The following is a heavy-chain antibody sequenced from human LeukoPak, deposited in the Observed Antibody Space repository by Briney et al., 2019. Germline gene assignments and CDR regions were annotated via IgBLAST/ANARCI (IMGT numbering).Heavy chain of an antibody. CDR2: ISGGGGTT. D-gene: IGHD6-13*01. Sequence: GGSLRLSCAASGFTFSSYAMMWLRQAPGKGLEWVSAISGGGGTTLYADSVKGRFTISRDNSKKTLYLQMSSLRAEDTAVYYCARGRRYSSSSRAFDIWGQGTMVTVSS. CDR1: GFTFSSYA. V-gene: IGHV3-23*01. CDR3: ARGRRYSSSSRAFDI. J-gene: IGHJ3*02.